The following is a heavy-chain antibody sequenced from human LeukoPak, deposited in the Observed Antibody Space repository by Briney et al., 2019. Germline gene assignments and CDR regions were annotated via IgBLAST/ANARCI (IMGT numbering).Heavy chain of an antibody. CDR3: AKERDYYDSSGSLDY. J-gene: IGHJ4*02. CDR2: ISGSGGST. V-gene: IGHV3-23*01. CDR1: GFTFSSYA. Sequence: GGSLRLSCAASGFTFSSYAMNWVRQAPGKGLDWFSAISGSGGSTYYADSVKGRFTISRDNSKNTLYLQMNSLGAEDTAVYYCAKERDYYDSSGSLDYWGQGTLVTVSS. D-gene: IGHD3-22*01.